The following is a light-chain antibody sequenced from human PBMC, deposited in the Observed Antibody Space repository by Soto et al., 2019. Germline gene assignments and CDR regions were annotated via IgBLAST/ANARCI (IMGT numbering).Light chain of an antibody. Sequence: EIVLTQSPGTLSLSPGERATLSCRASQSVSSSYLAWYLQKPGQAPRLLIYGASTRATGIPDRFSGSGSGTDFTLTISRLEPEDFGVYYCQQSGSSPYTFGQGTNLEIK. CDR3: QQSGSSPYT. CDR1: QSVSSSY. V-gene: IGKV3-20*01. CDR2: GAS. J-gene: IGKJ2*01.